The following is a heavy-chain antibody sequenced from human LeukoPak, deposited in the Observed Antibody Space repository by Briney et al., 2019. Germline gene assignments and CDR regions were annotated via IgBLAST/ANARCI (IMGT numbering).Heavy chain of an antibody. V-gene: IGHV4-4*07. D-gene: IGHD3-22*01. CDR2: IYTSGST. CDR3: ARSRRSYYDSSGYYDD. CDR1: GGSISSYY. Sequence: SETLSLTCTVSGGSISSYYWSWIRQPAGKGLEWIGRIYTSGSTNYNPSLKSRVTMSVDTSKNQFSLKLSSVTAADTAVYYCARSRRSYYDSSGYYDDWGQGTLVTVSP. J-gene: IGHJ4*02.